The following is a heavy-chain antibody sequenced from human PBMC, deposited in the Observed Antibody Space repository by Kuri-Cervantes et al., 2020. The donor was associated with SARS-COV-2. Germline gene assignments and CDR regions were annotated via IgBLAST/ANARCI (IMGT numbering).Heavy chain of an antibody. Sequence: GGSLRLSCAASGFTFSSYWMHWVRQAPGKGLVWVSAINSDGSSTSYADSVQGRFTISRDNAKNTLYLQMNSLRAEDTAVYYCASIEVGANYYMDVWGKGTTVTVSS. V-gene: IGHV3-74*01. CDR1: GFTFSSYW. CDR3: ASIEVGANYYMDV. D-gene: IGHD1-26*01. CDR2: INSDGSST. J-gene: IGHJ6*03.